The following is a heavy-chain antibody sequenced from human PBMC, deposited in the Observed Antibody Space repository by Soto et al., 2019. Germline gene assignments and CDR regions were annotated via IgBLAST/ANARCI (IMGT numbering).Heavy chain of an antibody. J-gene: IGHJ6*02. V-gene: IGHV4-39*01. CDR1: GYSVSSSDYY. D-gene: IGHD2-15*01. Sequence: SETLSLTCSVSGYSVSSSDYYWAWIRQPPGKGLDWIGSMLYSGLTYYNPSLKSRVTLSVDTSKNQFSVRLNSVTASDTAVYYCAPLSVSLSGPYGIHVWGQGTTVTVSS. CDR3: APLSVSLSGPYGIHV. CDR2: MLYSGLT.